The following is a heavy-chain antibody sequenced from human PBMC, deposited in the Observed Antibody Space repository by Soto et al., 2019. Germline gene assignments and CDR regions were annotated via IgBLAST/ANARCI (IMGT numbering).Heavy chain of an antibody. CDR1: GFTFSSYA. V-gene: IGHV3-23*01. J-gene: IGHJ4*02. Sequence: GGSLRLSCAASGFTFSSYAMSWVRQAPGKGLEWVSAISGSGGSTYYADYVKGRFTISRDNSKNTLYLQMNSLRAEDTAVYYCANVDIVATIYYWGQGTQVTVSS. D-gene: IGHD5-12*01. CDR3: ANVDIVATIYY. CDR2: ISGSGGST.